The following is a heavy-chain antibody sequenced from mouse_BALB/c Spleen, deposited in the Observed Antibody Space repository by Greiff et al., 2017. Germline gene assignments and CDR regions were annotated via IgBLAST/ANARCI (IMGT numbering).Heavy chain of an antibody. J-gene: IGHJ4*01. CDR2: IDPANGNT. D-gene: IGHD1-1*01. Sequence: VQLQQSGAELVKPGASVKLSCTASGFNIKDTYMHWVKQRPEQGLEWIGRIDPANGNTKYDPKFQGKATITADTSSNTAYLQLSSLTSEDTAVYYCARRIPLHYYGSEGAMDYWGQGTSVTVSS. CDR3: ARRIPLHYYGSEGAMDY. CDR1: GFNIKDTY. V-gene: IGHV14-3*02.